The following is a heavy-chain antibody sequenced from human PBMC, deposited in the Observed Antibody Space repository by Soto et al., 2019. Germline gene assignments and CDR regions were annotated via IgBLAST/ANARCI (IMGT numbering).Heavy chain of an antibody. J-gene: IGHJ4*02. CDR2: INAGNRNT. D-gene: IGHD2-15*01. CDR1: GYPFTTYI. CDR3: AGGHCDNLCYHDY. Sequence: QVQLVQSGAEVKKPGASVKISCKASGYPFTTYILYWMRQAPGQRLEWMGWINAGNRNTKYSQKFQDRVTITRDTSAGTAYMELSSLRSEDTAVYYCAGGHCDNLCYHDYWGQGTLVTVSS. V-gene: IGHV1-3*01.